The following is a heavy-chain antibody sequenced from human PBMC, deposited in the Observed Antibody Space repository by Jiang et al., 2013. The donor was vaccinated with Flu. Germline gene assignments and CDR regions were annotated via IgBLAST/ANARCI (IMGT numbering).Heavy chain of an antibody. J-gene: IGHJ4*02. CDR2: LLQWEH. Sequence: GFYWIWIRQPPGKAPEWIGLYLLQWEHQVQPSLKSRVSMSIDTSKNRFSLKLNSLTAADTAVYYCAREGGASYFDYWGQGTLVTVSS. V-gene: IGHV4-59*13. D-gene: IGHD1-26*01. CDR1: GFY. CDR3: AREGGASYFDY.